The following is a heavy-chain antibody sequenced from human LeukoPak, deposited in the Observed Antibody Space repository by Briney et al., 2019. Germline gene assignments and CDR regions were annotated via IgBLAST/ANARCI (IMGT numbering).Heavy chain of an antibody. CDR3: TKDLNDGYIYGGGGAFDI. V-gene: IGHV1-2*02. CDR1: GYTFTGYY. CDR2: INPNSGGT. Sequence: ASVKVSCKASGYTFTGYYMHWVRQAPGQGLEWMGWINPNSGGTNYAQKFQGRVTMTRDTSISTAYMELSRLRSDDTALYYCTKDLNDGYIYGGGGAFDIWGQGTMVTVSS. J-gene: IGHJ3*02. D-gene: IGHD5-18*01.